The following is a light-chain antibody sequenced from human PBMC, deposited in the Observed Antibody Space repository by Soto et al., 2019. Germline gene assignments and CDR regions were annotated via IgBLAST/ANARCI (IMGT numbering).Light chain of an antibody. CDR3: QQSQGT. Sequence: DIHMTQSPSTLSASVGDRVTITCRASQSISSWLAWYQQKPGKAPKLLIYDASSLESGVPSRFSGSGSGTEFTLTISSLQPDDFATYYCQQSQGTFGQGTKVDIK. J-gene: IGKJ1*01. CDR2: DAS. V-gene: IGKV1-5*01. CDR1: QSISSW.